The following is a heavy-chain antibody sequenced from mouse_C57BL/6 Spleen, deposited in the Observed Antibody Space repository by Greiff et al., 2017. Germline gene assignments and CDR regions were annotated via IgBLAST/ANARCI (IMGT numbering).Heavy chain of an antibody. D-gene: IGHD1-1*01. V-gene: IGHV1-72*01. CDR1: GYTFTSYW. CDR3: AISLITTVDCLWSFAV. CDR2: IDPNSGGT. Sequence: VQLQQPGAELVKPGASVKLSCKASGYTFTSYWMHWVKQRPGRGLEWIGRIDPNSGGTKYNEKFKSKATLTVDKPSSTAYMQLSSLTSEASAVSYCAISLITTVDCLWSFAVLSTPPTLPVSS. J-gene: IGHJ1*03.